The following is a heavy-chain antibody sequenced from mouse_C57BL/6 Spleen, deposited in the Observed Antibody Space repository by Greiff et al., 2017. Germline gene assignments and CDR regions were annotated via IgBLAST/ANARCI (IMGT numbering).Heavy chain of an antibody. CDR1: GYTFTSYW. D-gene: IGHD1-1*01. J-gene: IGHJ4*01. CDR3: ARRDYGRSYAMDY. Sequence: VQLQQPGAELVRPGSSVKLSCKASGYTFTSYWMDWVKQRPGQGLEWIGNIYPSDSETHYNQKFKDKATLTVDKSSSTAYMQLSSLTSEDSAVYYCARRDYGRSYAMDYWGQGTSVTVSS. CDR2: IYPSDSET. V-gene: IGHV1-61*01.